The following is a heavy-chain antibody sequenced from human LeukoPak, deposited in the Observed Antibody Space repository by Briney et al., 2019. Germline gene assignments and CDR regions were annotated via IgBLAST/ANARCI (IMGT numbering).Heavy chain of an antibody. CDR1: GDSVSRNSAA. CDR2: TYYRSEWYN. V-gene: IGHV6-1*01. D-gene: IGHD3-3*01. CDR3: ARGFYFDY. Sequence: SQTLSLTCVISGDSVSRNSAAWSWIRQSPSRGLEWLGRTYYRSEWYNEYALSVKSRITIKPDTSKNQFSLQLNSVTPEDTAVYYCARGFYFDYWGQGTLVTVSS. J-gene: IGHJ4*02.